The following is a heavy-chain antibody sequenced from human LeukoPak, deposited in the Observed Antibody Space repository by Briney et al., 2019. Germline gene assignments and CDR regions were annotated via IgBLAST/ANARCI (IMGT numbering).Heavy chain of an antibody. CDR3: AKDRPLSVAVAGTGNFDY. CDR1: GFTFSTYS. Sequence: PGGSLRLSCAASGFTFSTYSMDWVRQAPGKGLEWISYISSASDTIYYADSVKGRFTISRDNAKNTVFLQVNSLRAEDSAVYYCAKDRPLSVAVAGTGNFDYWGQGTLVIVSS. D-gene: IGHD6-19*01. V-gene: IGHV3-48*01. J-gene: IGHJ4*02. CDR2: ISSASDTI.